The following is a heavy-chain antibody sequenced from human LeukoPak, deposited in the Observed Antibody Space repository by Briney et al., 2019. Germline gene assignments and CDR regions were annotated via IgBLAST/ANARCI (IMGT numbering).Heavy chain of an antibody. CDR2: IYHSGST. V-gene: IGHV4-30-2*01. CDR1: GGSISSGSYY. Sequence: SETLSLTCTVSGGSISSGSYYWSWIRQPPGKGLEWIGYIYHSGSTYYNPSLKSRVTISVDRSKNQFSLKLSSVTAADTAVYYCASPGIAAASYWGQGTLATVSS. D-gene: IGHD6-25*01. CDR3: ASPGIAAASY. J-gene: IGHJ4*02.